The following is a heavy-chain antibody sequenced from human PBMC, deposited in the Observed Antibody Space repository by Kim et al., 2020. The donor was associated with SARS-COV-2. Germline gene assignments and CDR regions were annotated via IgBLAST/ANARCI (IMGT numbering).Heavy chain of an antibody. D-gene: IGHD1-26*01. V-gene: IGHV4-59*10. Sequence: KDRQSHKSRVTVSVDTSKSQFSLKLSSVTAADTAVYYCARYGLSGKAFDVWGQGTLVPVSS. J-gene: IGHJ3*01. CDR3: ARYGLSGKAFDV.